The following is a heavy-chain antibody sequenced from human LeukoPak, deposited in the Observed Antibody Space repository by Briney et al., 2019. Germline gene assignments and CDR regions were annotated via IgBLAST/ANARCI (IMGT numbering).Heavy chain of an antibody. D-gene: IGHD2-8*02. J-gene: IGHJ1*01. CDR1: GFTFSSYA. V-gene: IGHV3-23*01. CDR3: AKDSSVTGIAEYFIN. Sequence: GGSLRLSCAASGFTFSSYAMSWVRQAPGKGLEWVSGISGSGGNTYSADSVKGRFTISRDNSKNTLYLQMNSLRAEDTAVYYCAKDSSVTGIAEYFINWGQGTLVTVSS. CDR2: ISGSGGNT.